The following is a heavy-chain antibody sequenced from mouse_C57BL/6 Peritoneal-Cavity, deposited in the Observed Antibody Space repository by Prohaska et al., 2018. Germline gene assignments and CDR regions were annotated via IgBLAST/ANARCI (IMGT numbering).Heavy chain of an antibody. V-gene: IGHV9-3*01. Sequence: SWVKQAPGKGLKWMGWINTYSGVPTYADDFKGRFAFSLETSASTAYLQINNLKNEDTATYFCARGATIYSNYFDYRGQGTTLTVSS. D-gene: IGHD2-5*01. CDR2: INTYSGVP. J-gene: IGHJ2*01. CDR3: ARGATIYSNYFDY.